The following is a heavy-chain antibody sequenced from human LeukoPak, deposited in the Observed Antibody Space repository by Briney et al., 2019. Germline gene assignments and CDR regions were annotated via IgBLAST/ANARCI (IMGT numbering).Heavy chain of an antibody. CDR3: ARDLDYYDSSGYYNFDY. J-gene: IGHJ4*02. D-gene: IGHD3-22*01. V-gene: IGHV3-23*01. Sequence: GGSLRLSCAASRFTFSNYAMSWVRQAPGKGLEWVSTITGNGGSTYYADSVKGRFTISRDNSKNTLYLQMNSLRAEDTAVYYCARDLDYYDSSGYYNFDYWGQGTLVTVSS. CDR2: ITGNGGST. CDR1: RFTFSNYA.